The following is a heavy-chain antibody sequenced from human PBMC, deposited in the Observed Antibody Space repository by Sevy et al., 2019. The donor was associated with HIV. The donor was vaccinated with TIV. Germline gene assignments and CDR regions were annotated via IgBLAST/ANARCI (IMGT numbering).Heavy chain of an antibody. CDR3: ARDRNNYDSSGYPKGMDV. V-gene: IGHV1-18*01. CDR2: ISAYNDYT. Sequence: ASVKVSCKASGYTFTRYGISWVRQAPGQGLEWMGWISAYNDYTNDVQKLQGRVTMTTDTSTSIAYLELRSLRSDDTAVYYCARDRNNYDSSGYPKGMDVWRQGTTVTVSS. J-gene: IGHJ6*02. CDR1: GYTFTRYG. D-gene: IGHD3-22*01.